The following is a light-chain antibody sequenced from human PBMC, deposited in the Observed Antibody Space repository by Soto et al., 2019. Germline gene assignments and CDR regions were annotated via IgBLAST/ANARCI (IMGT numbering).Light chain of an antibody. CDR2: EGS. CDR3: CSYAGNPYV. J-gene: IGLJ1*01. CDR1: SSDVGSYNS. Sequence: QSALTQPASVSGSTGQSIAISCTGTSSDVGSYNSVSWYQQHPGKAPKLMIYEGSKRPSGVSDRFSGSKSGNTASLTISGLQAEDEADYYCCSYAGNPYVFGTGTKVTVL. V-gene: IGLV2-23*01.